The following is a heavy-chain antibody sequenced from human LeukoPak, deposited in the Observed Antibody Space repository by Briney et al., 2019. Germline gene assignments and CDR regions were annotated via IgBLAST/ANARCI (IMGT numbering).Heavy chain of an antibody. Sequence: PGRSLRLSCAASGFTFSSYGMHWVRQAPGKGLEWVAVIWYDGSNKYYADSVKGRFTISRDNSKNTLYLQMNSLRAEDTAVYYCAKSPAVAALPNWFDPWGQGTLVTVSS. CDR3: AKSPAVAALPNWFDP. CDR2: IWYDGSNK. J-gene: IGHJ5*02. CDR1: GFTFSSYG. V-gene: IGHV3-33*06. D-gene: IGHD6-19*01.